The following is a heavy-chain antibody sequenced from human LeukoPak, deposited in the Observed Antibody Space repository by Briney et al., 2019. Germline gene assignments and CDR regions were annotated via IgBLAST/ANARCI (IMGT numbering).Heavy chain of an antibody. D-gene: IGHD3-10*01. V-gene: IGHV1-69*13. CDR1: GGTFSSYA. J-gene: IGHJ5*02. CDR3: AREITMVRGVSFQMATQNWFDP. CDR2: IIPIFGTA. Sequence: ASVKVSCKASGGTFSSYAISWVRQAPGQGLEWMGGIIPIFGTANYAQKFQGRVTITADESTSTAYMELSSLRSEDTAVYYCAREITMVRGVSFQMATQNWFDPWGQGTLVTVSS.